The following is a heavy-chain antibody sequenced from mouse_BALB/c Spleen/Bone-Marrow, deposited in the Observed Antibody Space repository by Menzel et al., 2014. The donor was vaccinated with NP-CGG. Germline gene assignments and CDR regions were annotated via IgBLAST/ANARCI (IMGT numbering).Heavy chain of an antibody. CDR1: GFDFSGFW. J-gene: IGHJ3*01. CDR2: INPDSNTI. V-gene: IGHV4-1*02. CDR3: ARLGYYGSFAY. Sequence: EVKLQESGGGLVQPGGSLKLSCAASGFDFSGFWMSWVRQAPGRGLEWIGEINPDSNTINYSPFLKDKFIISRDNAKNTLYLQMSKVRSEDTALYYCARLGYYGSFAYWGQGTLVTVSA. D-gene: IGHD1-2*01.